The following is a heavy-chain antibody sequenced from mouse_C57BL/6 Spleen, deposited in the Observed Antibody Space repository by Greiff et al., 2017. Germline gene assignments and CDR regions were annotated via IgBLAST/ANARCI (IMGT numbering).Heavy chain of an antibody. CDR3: AYRGSSSNYYAMDY. V-gene: IGHV1-52*01. J-gene: IGHJ4*01. CDR1: GYTFTSYW. D-gene: IGHD1-1*01. CDR2: IDPSDSET. Sequence: VHVKQSGAELVRPGSSVKLSCKASGYTFTSYWMHWVKQRPIQGLEWIGNIDPSDSETHYNQKFKDKATLTVDKSSSTAYMQLSSLTSADSAVYYCAYRGSSSNYYAMDYWGQGTSVTVSS.